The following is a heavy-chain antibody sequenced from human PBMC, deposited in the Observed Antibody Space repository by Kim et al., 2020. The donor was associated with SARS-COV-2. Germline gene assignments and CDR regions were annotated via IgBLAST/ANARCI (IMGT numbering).Heavy chain of an antibody. CDR3: AKAPGRAQYYYGSGSYYNRVRAEYFQH. J-gene: IGHJ1*01. D-gene: IGHD3-10*01. CDR2: ISWNSGSI. Sequence: GGSLRLSCAASGFTFDDYAMHWVRQAPGKGLEWVSGISWNSGSIGYADSVKGRFTISRDNAKNSLYLQMNSLRAEDTALYYCAKAPGRAQYYYGSGSYYNRVRAEYFQHWGQGTLVTVSS. V-gene: IGHV3-9*01. CDR1: GFTFDDYA.